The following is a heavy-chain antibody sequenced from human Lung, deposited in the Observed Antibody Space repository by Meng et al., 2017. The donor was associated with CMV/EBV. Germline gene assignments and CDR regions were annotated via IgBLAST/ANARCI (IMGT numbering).Heavy chain of an antibody. V-gene: IGHV4-34*01. CDR1: GGSFSGYY. CDR3: AREGITMVRGVIIGRPDY. CDR2: INHSGST. J-gene: IGHJ4*02. Sequence: GSLRLXCAVYGGSFSGYYWSWIRQPPGKGLEWIGEINHSGSTNYNPSLKSRVTISVDTSKNQFSLKLSSVTAADTAVYYCAREGITMVRGVIIGRPDYXGQGXLVTVSS. D-gene: IGHD3-10*01.